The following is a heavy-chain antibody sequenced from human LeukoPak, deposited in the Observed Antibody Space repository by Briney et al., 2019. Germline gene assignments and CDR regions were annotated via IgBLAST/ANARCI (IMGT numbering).Heavy chain of an antibody. J-gene: IGHJ6*02. Sequence: GGSLRLSCAVSGFTVSSNYMSWVRQTPGKGLEWVSVIYSGGSTYYADSVKGRFTISRDNSKNTLYLQMNSLRAEDTAVYYCAGSEATTTPPLYGMDVWGQGTTVTVSS. CDR1: GFTVSSNY. D-gene: IGHD5-12*01. CDR2: IYSGGST. CDR3: AGSEATTTPPLYGMDV. V-gene: IGHV3-53*01.